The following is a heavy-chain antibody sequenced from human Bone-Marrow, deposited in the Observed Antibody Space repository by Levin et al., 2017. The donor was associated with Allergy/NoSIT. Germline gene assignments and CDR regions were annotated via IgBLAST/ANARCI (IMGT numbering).Heavy chain of an antibody. V-gene: IGHV3-21*01. CDR1: GFSFSSYS. CDR2: ISSSSGYI. D-gene: IGHD6-19*01. J-gene: IGHJ3*02. Sequence: GESLKISCAASGFSFSSYSMNWVRQAPGKGLEWVSSISSSSGYIYYTDSVKGRFTISRDNAKNSLYLQMNSLRAEDTAVYYCAKIIAVAGSEERPDGFDIWGQGTMVTVSS. CDR3: AKIIAVAGSEERPDGFDI.